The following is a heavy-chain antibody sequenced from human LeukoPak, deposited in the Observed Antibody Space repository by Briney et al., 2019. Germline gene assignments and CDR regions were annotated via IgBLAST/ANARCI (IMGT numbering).Heavy chain of an antibody. Sequence: GGSLRLSCAASGFTVSINYMNWVRQAPGKGLEWVSAISGSGGSTYYADSVKGRFTISRDNSKNTLYLQMNSLRAEDTAVYYCAKDAAPKAAAGKGDYWGQGTLVTVSS. J-gene: IGHJ4*02. CDR2: ISGSGGST. D-gene: IGHD6-13*01. V-gene: IGHV3-23*01. CDR3: AKDAAPKAAAGKGDY. CDR1: GFTVSINY.